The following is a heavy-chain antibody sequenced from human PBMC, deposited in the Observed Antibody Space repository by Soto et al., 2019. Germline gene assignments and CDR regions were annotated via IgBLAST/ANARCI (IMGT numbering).Heavy chain of an antibody. Sequence: QVQLVESGGGLVKPGGSLSLSCAASGFTLSDYFMSWIRQAPGKGLEWVSYISTRSSYTNYGDSMEGRFTISRDNAKNSLYLQMNSLRAEDTAVYYCARFFEERGGFDYWGQGTLVTVSS. CDR2: ISTRSSYT. CDR3: ARFFEERGGFDY. CDR1: GFTLSDYF. J-gene: IGHJ4*02. V-gene: IGHV3-11*05. D-gene: IGHD3-16*01.